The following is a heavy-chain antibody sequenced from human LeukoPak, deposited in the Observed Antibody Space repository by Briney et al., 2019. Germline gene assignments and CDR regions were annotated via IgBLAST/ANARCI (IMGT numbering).Heavy chain of an antibody. D-gene: IGHD3-22*01. CDR1: GFTFSSYS. V-gene: IGHV3-21*01. CDR2: ISSSSSYI. CDR3: ARDRSSGSPFDY. Sequence: GGSLRLSCAASGFTFSSYSMNWVRQAPGKGLEWVSSISSSSSYINYADSVKGRFTISRDNAKNSLYLQMNSLRAEDTAVYYCARDRSSGSPFDYWGQGTLVTVSS. J-gene: IGHJ4*02.